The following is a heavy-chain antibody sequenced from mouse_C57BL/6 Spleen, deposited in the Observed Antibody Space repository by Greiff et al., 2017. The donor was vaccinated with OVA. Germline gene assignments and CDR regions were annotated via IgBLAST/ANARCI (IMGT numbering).Heavy chain of an antibody. CDR2: IDPSDSET. CDR1: GYTFTSYW. J-gene: IGHJ3*01. CDR3: AKHGYDEGCAY. D-gene: IGHD2-2*01. Sequence: QVQLQQPGAELVRPGSSVKLSCKASGYTFTSYWMHWVKQRPIQGLEWIGNIDPSDSETHYNQKFKDKATLTVDKSSGTAYMKLNSLTTKGTAVYYCAKHGYDEGCAYWGQGTLVTVSA. V-gene: IGHV1-52*01.